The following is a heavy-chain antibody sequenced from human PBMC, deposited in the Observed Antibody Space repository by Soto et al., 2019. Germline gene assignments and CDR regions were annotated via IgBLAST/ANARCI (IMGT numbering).Heavy chain of an antibody. CDR2: IIPIFGTA. CDR1: GGTFSSYA. V-gene: IGHV1-69*13. Sequence: SVKVSCEASGGTFSSYAISWVRQAPGQGLEWMGGIIPIFGTANYAQKFQGRVTITADESTSTAYMELSSLGSEDTAVYYCARRNMSWGIEAAVDYYGMDVWG. CDR3: ARRNMSWGIEAAVDYYGMDV. J-gene: IGHJ6*02. D-gene: IGHD6-13*01.